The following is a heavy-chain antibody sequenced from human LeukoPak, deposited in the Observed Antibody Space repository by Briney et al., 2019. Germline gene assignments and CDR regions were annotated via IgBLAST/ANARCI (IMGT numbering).Heavy chain of an antibody. CDR1: GDSISSGDYY. V-gene: IGHV4-31*03. CDR3: ARKFNKGDFWSGYYLDV. J-gene: IGHJ6*04. Sequence: SQTLSLTCTVSGDSISSGDYYWSWIRQHPGKGLEWIGYIYYSGSTYYNPSLKSRVTISVDTSKNQFSLKLSSVTAADTAVYYCARKFNKGDFWSGYYLDVWGKGTTVTVSS. D-gene: IGHD3-3*01. CDR2: IYYSGST.